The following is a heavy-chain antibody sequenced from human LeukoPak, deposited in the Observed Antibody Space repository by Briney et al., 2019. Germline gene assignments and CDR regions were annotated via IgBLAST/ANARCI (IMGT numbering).Heavy chain of an antibody. CDR2: IYPGDSDT. V-gene: IGHV5-51*01. D-gene: IGHD6-13*01. Sequence: GESLKISCKGSGYSFTSYWIGWVRQMPGKGLEWMGIIYPGDSDTRYSPSFQGQVTISADKSISTAYLQWSSLKASDTAMYYCARYSSSWYRLLGEFDYWGQGTLVTVSS. CDR3: ARYSSSWYRLLGEFDY. CDR1: GYSFTSYW. J-gene: IGHJ4*02.